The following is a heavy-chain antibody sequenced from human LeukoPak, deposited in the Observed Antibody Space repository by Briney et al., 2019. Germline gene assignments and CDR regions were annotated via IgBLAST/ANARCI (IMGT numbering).Heavy chain of an antibody. CDR1: GGSISSSSYY. V-gene: IGHV4-39*01. CDR2: IYYSGST. CDR3: ARHITYYDILTGYYDYFDY. J-gene: IGHJ4*02. Sequence: PSETLSLTCTVSGGSISSSSYYWGWIRQPPGKGLEWIGSIYYSGSTYYNPSLKSRVTISVDTSKNQFSLKLSSVTAADTAVYYCARHITYYDILTGYYDYFDYWGQGTLVTVSS. D-gene: IGHD3-9*01.